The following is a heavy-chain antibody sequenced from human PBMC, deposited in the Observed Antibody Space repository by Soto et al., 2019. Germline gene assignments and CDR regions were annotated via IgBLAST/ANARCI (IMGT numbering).Heavy chain of an antibody. V-gene: IGHV3-23*01. CDR2: ISGSGGST. D-gene: IGHD1-26*01. Sequence: EVQLLESGGGLVQPGGSLRLSCAASGVTFSSYAMSWVRQAPGKGLEWVSAISGSGGSTYYADSVKGRFTISTDNSKNTLYLQMNSLRAEDTAVYYCAKAKWELPHFDYWGQGTLVTVSS. J-gene: IGHJ4*02. CDR1: GVTFSSYA. CDR3: AKAKWELPHFDY.